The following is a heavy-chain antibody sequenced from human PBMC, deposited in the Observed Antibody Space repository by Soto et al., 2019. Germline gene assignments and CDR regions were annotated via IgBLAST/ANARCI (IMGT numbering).Heavy chain of an antibody. J-gene: IGHJ1*01. CDR1: GYSFAGYW. CDR2: IYPGDSDT. CDR3: ARRGYSNTDGYFQH. D-gene: IGHD6-13*01. V-gene: IGHV5-51*01. Sequence: LGECLKSSCTGSGYSFAGYWIAWVRQMPGKGLEWMGIIYPGDSDTRYSLSFQGQVTITADRSISTAYLQWSSLKASDTAMYYCARRGYSNTDGYFQHWGQGTLVTVSS.